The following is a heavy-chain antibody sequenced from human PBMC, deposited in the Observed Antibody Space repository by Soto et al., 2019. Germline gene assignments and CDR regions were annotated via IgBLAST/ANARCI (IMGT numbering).Heavy chain of an antibody. CDR2: INWNGGST. V-gene: IGHV3-20*04. J-gene: IGHJ4*02. CDR1: GFTFDDYG. D-gene: IGHD6-19*01. CDR3: ARLYSGGWYGPGRY. Sequence: EVQLVESGGGVVRPGGSLRLSCAASGFTFDDYGMSWVRQAPGKGLEWVSGINWNGGSTGYADSVKGRFTISRDNAKNSLYLQMSSLRAEDTALYFCARLYSGGWYGPGRYWGQGTLVTVSS.